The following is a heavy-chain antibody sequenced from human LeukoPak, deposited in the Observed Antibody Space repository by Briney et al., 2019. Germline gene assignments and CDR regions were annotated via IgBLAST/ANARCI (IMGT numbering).Heavy chain of an antibody. Sequence: PGGSLRLSCAASGFTFSSYAMSWVRQAPGKGLEWVSAISGSGGSTYYADSVKGRFTISRDNSRDTLFLQMNSLRAEDTAVYYCARDYDGFDYWGQGTLVTVSS. J-gene: IGHJ4*02. CDR2: ISGSGGST. D-gene: IGHD3-16*01. V-gene: IGHV3-23*01. CDR1: GFTFSSYA. CDR3: ARDYDGFDY.